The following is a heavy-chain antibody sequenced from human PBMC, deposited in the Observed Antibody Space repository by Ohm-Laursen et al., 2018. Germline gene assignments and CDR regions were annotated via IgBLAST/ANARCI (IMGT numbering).Heavy chain of an antibody. V-gene: IGHV1-8*01. CDR1: GYTFTSYD. D-gene: IGHD3-3*01. Sequence: SVKVSCKASGYTFTSYDINWVRQATGQGLEWMGWMNPNSGNTGYAQKFQGRVTMTRNTSISTAYMELSSLRSEDTAVYYCARGAVGYYDFWSGYYNGWFDPWGQGTLVTVSS. J-gene: IGHJ5*02. CDR2: MNPNSGNT. CDR3: ARGAVGYYDFWSGYYNGWFDP.